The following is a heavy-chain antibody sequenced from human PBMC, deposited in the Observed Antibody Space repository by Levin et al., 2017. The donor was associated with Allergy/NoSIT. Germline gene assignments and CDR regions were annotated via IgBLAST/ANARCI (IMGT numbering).Heavy chain of an antibody. J-gene: IGHJ5*02. Sequence: PVASVKVSCKASGFTFITSGIIWVRQAPGQGLEWMGWISGYSGNTEYAQKFQGRVSMTTDTSTSTAYMELGNLRSDDTAVYYCARVFYFESSGYYYPWGQGTLVTVSS. CDR3: ARVFYFESSGYYYP. CDR1: GFTFITSG. D-gene: IGHD3-22*01. CDR2: ISGYSGNT. V-gene: IGHV1-18*01.